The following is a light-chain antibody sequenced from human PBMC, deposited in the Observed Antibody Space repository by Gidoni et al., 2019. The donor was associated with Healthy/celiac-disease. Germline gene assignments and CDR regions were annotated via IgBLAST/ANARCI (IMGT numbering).Light chain of an antibody. CDR1: QSLVYSDGNTY. J-gene: IGKJ2*01. CDR2: KVS. Sequence: DVVMTQSPLSLPVTLGQPASISCRSSQSLVYSDGNTYLNWFQQRPGQSPRRLIYKVSNRDSGVPDRLSGSGSGTDFTLKISRVEAEDVGVYYCMQCTHWPYTFGQGTKLEIK. CDR3: MQCTHWPYT. V-gene: IGKV2-30*01.